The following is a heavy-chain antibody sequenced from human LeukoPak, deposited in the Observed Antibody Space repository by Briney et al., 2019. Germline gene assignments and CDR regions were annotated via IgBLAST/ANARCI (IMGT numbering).Heavy chain of an antibody. CDR3: AREAVVPAAIVGPFDY. J-gene: IGHJ4*02. Sequence: SVKVSCKASGGAFSSYTISWVRQAPGQGLEWMGRIIPILGIANYAQKFQGRVTITADKSTSTAYMELSSLRSEDTAVYYCAREAVVPAAIVGPFDYWGQGTLVTVSS. CDR1: GGAFSSYT. V-gene: IGHV1-69*04. D-gene: IGHD2-2*01. CDR2: IIPILGIA.